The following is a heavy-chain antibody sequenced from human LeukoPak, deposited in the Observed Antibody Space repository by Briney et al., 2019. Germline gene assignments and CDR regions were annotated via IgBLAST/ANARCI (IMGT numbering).Heavy chain of an antibody. V-gene: IGHV4-34*01. J-gene: IGHJ4*02. CDR3: ARNRGYYGSGSYPH. D-gene: IGHD3-10*01. Sequence: SETLSLTCAVCCGHFSGYYWIWIRQPPGKGLEWIGEINHSGSTNYNPSLKSRVTISVDTSKNQFSLKLSSVTAADTAVYYCARNRGYYGSGSYPHWGQGTLVTVSS. CDR1: CGHFSGYY. CDR2: INHSGST.